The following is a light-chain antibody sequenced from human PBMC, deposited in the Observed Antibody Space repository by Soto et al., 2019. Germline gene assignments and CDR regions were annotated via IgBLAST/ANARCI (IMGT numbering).Light chain of an antibody. V-gene: IGKV3-15*01. CDR2: GAS. CDR3: QQYNYWPPLT. CDR1: QSVRSN. J-gene: IGKJ4*01. Sequence: EIVMTQSPVTLSVSPGERATLSCRASQSVRSNLAWYQQKAGQAPRLLIYGASTRATGIPARFSGSGSGTEFTLTISSLQSEDFAVYYCQQYNYWPPLTFGGGTKVGIK.